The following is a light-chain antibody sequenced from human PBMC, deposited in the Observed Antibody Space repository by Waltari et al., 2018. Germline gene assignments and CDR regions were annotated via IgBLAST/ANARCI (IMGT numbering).Light chain of an antibody. CDR2: EDN. CDR3: QSYDSSNQGV. CDR1: RGSIATNY. Sequence: NFMLTQPHSVSESPGKTVTISCTRTRGSIATNYAQLYPQRPGSAPTTVIYEDNQRPSGVPDRFSGSIDSSSNSASLTISGLKTEDEADYYCQSYDSSNQGVFGGGTKLTVL. J-gene: IGLJ2*01. V-gene: IGLV6-57*03.